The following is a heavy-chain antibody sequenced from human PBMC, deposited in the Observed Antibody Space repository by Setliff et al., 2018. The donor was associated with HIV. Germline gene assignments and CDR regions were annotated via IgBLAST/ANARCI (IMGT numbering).Heavy chain of an antibody. CDR3: ARKAVIGPRRLYFYLDL. Sequence: SETLSLTCAVSGVSVNNADDYWGWIRQPPGKGLEWIGYIYASGSIIYHPSLKSRVTMYVDTSQNQLSLHLESVTAADPAVYYCARKAVIGPRRLYFYLDLWGRGTLVTVSS. CDR1: GVSVNNADDY. CDR2: IYASGSI. V-gene: IGHV4-61*08. J-gene: IGHJ2*01. D-gene: IGHD6-6*01.